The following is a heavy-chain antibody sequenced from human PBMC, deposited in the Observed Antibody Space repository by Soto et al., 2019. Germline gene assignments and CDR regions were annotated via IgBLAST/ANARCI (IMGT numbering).Heavy chain of an antibody. J-gene: IGHJ5*02. CDR3: ARSYGSGTYGSLDP. V-gene: IGHV1-69*01. Sequence: QIQLVQSGAEVKKPGSSVKISCKASGGTFSSYAINWVRQAPGQGLEWMGGIIPIFGTTNYAQKFQGRVTVTADDSTTTAYMVLNSLRPEDTAMYYCARSYGSGTYGSLDPWGQGTLVTVSS. CDR2: IIPIFGTT. D-gene: IGHD3-10*01. CDR1: GGTFSSYA.